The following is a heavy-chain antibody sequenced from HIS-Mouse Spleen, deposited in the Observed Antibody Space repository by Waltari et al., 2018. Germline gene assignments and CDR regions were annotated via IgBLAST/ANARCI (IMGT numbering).Heavy chain of an antibody. CDR2: INHSGST. Sequence: QVQLQQWGAGLLTPSETLSLTCAVYGGSFSGYYWSWIRQPPGKGLEWIGEINHSGSTNYNPSLKSRVTISVDTSKNQFSLKLSSVTAADTAVYYCARMGPASGSYGDYWGQGTLVTVSS. CDR1: GGSFSGYY. V-gene: IGHV4-34*01. J-gene: IGHJ4*02. D-gene: IGHD1-26*01. CDR3: ARMGPASGSYGDY.